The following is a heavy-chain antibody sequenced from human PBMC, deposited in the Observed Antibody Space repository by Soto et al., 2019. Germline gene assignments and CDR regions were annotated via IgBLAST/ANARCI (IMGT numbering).Heavy chain of an antibody. V-gene: IGHV1-2*04. J-gene: IGHJ6*02. CDR3: ARESCGSCYSGWMGSILYYYYGMDV. CDR2: INPNSGGT. D-gene: IGHD2-15*01. Sequence: GASVKVSCKASGYTFTGYYMHWVRQAPGQGLEWMGWINPNSGGTNYAQKFQGWVTMTRDMSISTAYMELSRLRSDDTAVYYCARESCGSCYSGWMGSILYYYYGMDVWGQGTTVTVSS. CDR1: GYTFTGYY.